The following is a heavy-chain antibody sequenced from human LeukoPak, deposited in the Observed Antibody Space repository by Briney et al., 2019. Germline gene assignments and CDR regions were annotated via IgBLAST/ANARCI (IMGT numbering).Heavy chain of an antibody. Sequence: PGGSLRLSCTVSGFTFSSNSWSWVRQAPGKGLEWVSGINGNGGSTYNADSVKGRFTISRDNSKNTLYLQMNSLRAEDTAVYYCAKGGLVHPLHIWGQGTMVTVSS. CDR3: AKGGLVHPLHI. CDR2: INGNGGST. V-gene: IGHV3-23*01. CDR1: GFTFSSNS. J-gene: IGHJ3*02. D-gene: IGHD3/OR15-3a*01.